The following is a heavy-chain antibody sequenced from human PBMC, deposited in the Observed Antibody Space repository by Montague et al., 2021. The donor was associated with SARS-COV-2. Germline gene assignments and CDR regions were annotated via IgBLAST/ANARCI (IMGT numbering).Heavy chain of an antibody. Sequence: SETLSLTCTVSGGSISGYYWTWIRQPPGKGLEWLGHIYYIGSTNYNPSLKSRVTISIDTSKNQFSLKLRSVTAADTAVYFCARAHTTCFIANCVNYFDYWGQGTLVTVSS. D-gene: IGHD2-2*01. J-gene: IGHJ4*02. CDR2: IYYIGST. CDR3: ARAHTTCFIANCVNYFDY. CDR1: GGSISGYY. V-gene: IGHV4-59*01.